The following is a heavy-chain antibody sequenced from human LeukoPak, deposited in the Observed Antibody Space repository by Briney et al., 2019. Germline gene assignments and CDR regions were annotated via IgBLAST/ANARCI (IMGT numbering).Heavy chain of an antibody. V-gene: IGHV4-59*08. CDR2: IYYTGTT. Sequence: SETLSLTCTVSGYSFSSYYWSWIRQPPGKGLEWIGYIYYTGTTKYNPSLESRVTISVDTSKNQLSLKVSSVTAADTAVYYCARRQMAASWFDPWGQGTLVTVSS. CDR1: GYSFSSYY. CDR3: ARRQMAASWFDP. J-gene: IGHJ5*02. D-gene: IGHD5-24*01.